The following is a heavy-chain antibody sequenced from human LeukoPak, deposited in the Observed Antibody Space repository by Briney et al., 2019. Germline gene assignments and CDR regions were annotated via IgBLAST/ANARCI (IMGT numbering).Heavy chain of an antibody. CDR3: ARPYYYDSRIDL. V-gene: IGHV4-30-4*02. Sequence: SETLSLTCTVSGGSISSGDYYWSWIRQPPGKGLEWIGYMYYSGSTYYNPSLKSRATISVDTSKNQFSLKLSSVTAADTAVYYCARPYYYDSRIDLWGQGTLVTVSS. CDR2: MYYSGST. CDR1: GGSISSGDYY. D-gene: IGHD3-22*01. J-gene: IGHJ5*02.